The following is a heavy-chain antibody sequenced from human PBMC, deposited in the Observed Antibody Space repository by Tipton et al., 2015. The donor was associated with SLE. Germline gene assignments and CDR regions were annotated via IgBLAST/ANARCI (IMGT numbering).Heavy chain of an antibody. CDR3: AKDGVGVDYYYYYMDV. J-gene: IGHJ6*03. CDR1: GFTFGNFA. V-gene: IGHV3-23*03. D-gene: IGHD1-26*01. CDR2: IYSGGTSA. Sequence: LRLSCAASGFTFGNFAMSWVRQAPGKGMEWGSVIYSGGTSAYYADSVKGRFTISRDNSKNTLYLQMNSLRVEDTAVYYCAKDGVGVDYYYYYMDVWGKGTTVTVSS.